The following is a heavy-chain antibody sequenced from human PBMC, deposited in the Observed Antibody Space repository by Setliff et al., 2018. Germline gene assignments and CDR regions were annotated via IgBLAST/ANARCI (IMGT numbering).Heavy chain of an antibody. CDR2: ISPGDSDT. J-gene: IGHJ4*02. CDR1: GYTFTKYW. CDR3: ARTYRLAAPSHFDY. V-gene: IGHV5-51*01. D-gene: IGHD6-13*01. Sequence: GESLKISCEGSGYTFTKYWIGWVRQMPGKGLEWMGIISPGDSDTRYSPSFQGQVTISADKSISTAYLQWSSLKASDTAMYYCARTYRLAAPSHFDYWGQGALVTVSS.